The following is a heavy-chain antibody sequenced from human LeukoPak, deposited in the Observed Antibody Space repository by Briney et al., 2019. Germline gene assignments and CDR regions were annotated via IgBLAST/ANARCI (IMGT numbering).Heavy chain of an antibody. CDR1: GFTFSSHW. CDR2: INQDGSER. J-gene: IGHJ4*02. V-gene: IGHV3-7*01. CDR3: ARDSYRALEY. D-gene: IGHD1-14*01. Sequence: GGSLRLSCAASGFTFSSHWMNWVRQAPGKGLEWVAHINQDGSERYYVDSVKGRFTISRDNAKNSLYLQMNSLRDEDTAVYYCARDSYRALEYWGQGNLVTVFS.